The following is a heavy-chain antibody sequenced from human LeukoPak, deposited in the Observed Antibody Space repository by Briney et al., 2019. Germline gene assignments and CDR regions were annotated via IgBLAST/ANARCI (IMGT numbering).Heavy chain of an antibody. V-gene: IGHV3-7*03. Sequence: PGGSLKLSCAASRFNFSNYWMSWVRQTPGKGLEWVANINRDGSEKYYVDSVEGQFTISRDNAKNSLFLQMNSLRVEDTAVYYCARRRGYSYGRNNYYFDYWGQGTLVTVSS. CDR1: RFNFSNYW. D-gene: IGHD5-18*01. CDR3: ARRRGYSYGRNNYYFDY. CDR2: INRDGSEK. J-gene: IGHJ4*02.